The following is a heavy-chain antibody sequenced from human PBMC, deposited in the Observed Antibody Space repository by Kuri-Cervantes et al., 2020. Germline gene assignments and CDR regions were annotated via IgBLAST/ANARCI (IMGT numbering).Heavy chain of an antibody. CDR1: GFTFSSYA. CDR3: ARNWGDSGYHKGPLDY. D-gene: IGHD3-22*01. J-gene: IGHJ4*02. Sequence: GGSLRLSCAASGFTFSSYAMSWVRQAPGKGLEWVSAISGSGGSTYHADSVKGRFTISRDNSKNTLFLQVNSLRAEDTAVYFCARNWGDSGYHKGPLDYWGQGTRVTVSS. CDR2: ISGSGGST. V-gene: IGHV3-23*01.